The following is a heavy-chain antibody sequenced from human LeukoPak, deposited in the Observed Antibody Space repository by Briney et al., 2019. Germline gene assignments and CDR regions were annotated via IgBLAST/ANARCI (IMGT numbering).Heavy chain of an antibody. Sequence: GGSLRLSCAASGFTFSSYAMHWVRQAPGKGLAWVAVISYDGSNKYYADSVKGRFTISRDNSKNTLYLQMNSLRAEDTAVYYCARDHATIVIAAAFDYWGQGTLVAVSS. D-gene: IGHD6-13*01. CDR3: ARDHATIVIAAAFDY. J-gene: IGHJ4*02. CDR2: ISYDGSNK. CDR1: GFTFSSYA. V-gene: IGHV3-30*04.